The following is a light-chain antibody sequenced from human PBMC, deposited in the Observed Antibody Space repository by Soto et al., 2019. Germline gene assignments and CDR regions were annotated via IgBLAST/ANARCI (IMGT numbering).Light chain of an antibody. J-gene: IGKJ2*01. CDR3: QQRSHWPPA. Sequence: EIVLTQSPATLSLSPGERATLSCRAIRSVTSYLAWYQRKPGQAPRLLIYVASNRATGIPARFSGSGSGTDFTLTISSLEPEDFAVYYCQQRSHWPPAFGQGTKLEIK. CDR2: VAS. CDR1: RSVTSY. V-gene: IGKV3-11*01.